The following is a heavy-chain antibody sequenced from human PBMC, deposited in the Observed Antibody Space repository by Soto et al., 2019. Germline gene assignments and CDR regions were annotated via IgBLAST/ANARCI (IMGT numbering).Heavy chain of an antibody. J-gene: IGHJ5*02. V-gene: IGHV3-23*01. CDR2: ISGSGGST. D-gene: IGHD3-3*01. CDR3: AKDHCDFWSGIGAGNWFDP. CDR1: GFTFSSYA. Sequence: GGSLRLSCAASGFTFSSYAMSWVRQAPGKGLEWVSAISGSGGSTYYADSVKGRFTISRDNSKNTLYLQMNSLRAEDTAVYYCAKDHCDFWSGIGAGNWFDPWGQGTLVTVSS.